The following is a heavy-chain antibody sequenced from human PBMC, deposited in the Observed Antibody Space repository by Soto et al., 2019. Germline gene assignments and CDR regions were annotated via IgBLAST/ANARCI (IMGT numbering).Heavy chain of an antibody. CDR1: GGSISSYY. D-gene: IGHD6-6*01. CDR3: ARLCIAARPLYTYYYYMDV. J-gene: IGHJ6*03. CDR2: IYYSGST. V-gene: IGHV4-59*08. Sequence: SETLSLTCTVSGGSISSYYWSWIRQPPGKGLEWIGYIYYSGSTNYNPSLKSRVTISVDTSKNQFSLKLSSVTAADTAVYYCARLCIAARPLYTYYYYMDVWGKGTTVTVSS.